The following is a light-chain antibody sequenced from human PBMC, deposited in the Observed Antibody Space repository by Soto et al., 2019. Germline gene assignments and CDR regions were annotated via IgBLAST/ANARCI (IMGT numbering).Light chain of an antibody. V-gene: IGKV1-5*03. J-gene: IGKJ4*01. CDR2: KAS. CDR1: QSISTW. Sequence: DIQMTQSPSTLSASVGDRVTITCRASQSISTWLAWYQQKPGKAPYLLIYKASSLEGGVPSRFSGIGSGTEFNITISSLQPDDFATYYCEEYNSYPLTCGGGTTVEIK. CDR3: EEYNSYPLT.